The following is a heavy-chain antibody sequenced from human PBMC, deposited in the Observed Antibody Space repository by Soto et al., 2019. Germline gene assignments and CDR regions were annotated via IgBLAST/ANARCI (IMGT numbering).Heavy chain of an antibody. CDR1: GYTFTRSG. CDR3: VSPEQQLVASTVGYYGMDV. V-gene: IGHV1-69*10. D-gene: IGHD6-13*01. J-gene: IGHJ6*02. CDR2: IIPIIGDA. Sequence: ASVKVSCKASGYTFTRSGISWVRQAPGQGLEWMGWIIPIIGDANYAQKFQGRVTITADKSTSTVYMEVSSLRSEDTAVYFCVSPEQQLVASTVGYYGMDVWGQGTTVT.